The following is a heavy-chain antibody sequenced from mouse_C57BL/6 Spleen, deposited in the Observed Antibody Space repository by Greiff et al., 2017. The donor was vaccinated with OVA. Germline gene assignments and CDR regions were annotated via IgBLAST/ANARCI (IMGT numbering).Heavy chain of an antibody. CDR2: IYPGDGDT. J-gene: IGHJ4*01. V-gene: IGHV1-80*01. CDR1: GYAFSSYW. Sequence: QVQLQQSGAELVKPGASVKISCKASGYAFSSYWMNWVKQRPGKGLEWIGQIYPGDGDTNYNGKFKGKATLTADKSSSTAYMQLSSLTSEDSAVYFCARRHYSNAMDYWGQGTSVTVSS. D-gene: IGHD2-5*01. CDR3: ARRHYSNAMDY.